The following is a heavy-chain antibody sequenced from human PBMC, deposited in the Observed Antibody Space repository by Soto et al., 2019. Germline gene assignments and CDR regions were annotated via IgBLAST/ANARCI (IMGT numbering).Heavy chain of an antibody. Sequence: QVHLVQSGAEVKKPGASVKVSCKTSGYTFTSYGISWVRQAPGQGFEWLGWISGYDGRTNLAQKVQDRVTMTTDTSTSTVYMELRSLRSDDTAVYYCAREGDVPYYYYGMDVWGQGTTVTVSS. J-gene: IGHJ6*02. CDR1: GYTFTSYG. CDR3: AREGDVPYYYYGMDV. V-gene: IGHV1-18*01. CDR2: ISGYDGRT. D-gene: IGHD3-16*01.